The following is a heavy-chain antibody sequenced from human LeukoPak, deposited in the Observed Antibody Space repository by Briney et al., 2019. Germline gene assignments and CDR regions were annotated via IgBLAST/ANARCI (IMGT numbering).Heavy chain of an antibody. D-gene: IGHD2-2*01. V-gene: IGHV1-18*01. CDR1: GYTFTSYG. CDR3: ARVGYYCSSTSCRKDAFDI. J-gene: IGHJ3*02. Sequence: ASVKVSCKASGYTFTSYGISWVRQAPGQGLEWMGWISAYNGNTNYAQKFQGRVTITRNTSISTAYMELSSLRSEDTAAYYCARVGYYCSSTSCRKDAFDIWGQGTMVTVSS. CDR2: ISAYNGNT.